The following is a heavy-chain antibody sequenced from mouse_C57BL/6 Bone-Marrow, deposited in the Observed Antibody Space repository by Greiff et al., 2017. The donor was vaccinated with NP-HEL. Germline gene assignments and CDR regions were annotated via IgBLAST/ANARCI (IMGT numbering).Heavy chain of an antibody. J-gene: IGHJ4*01. D-gene: IGHD1-1*02. CDR3: ARALPLWGYAMDY. V-gene: IGHV2-9-1*01. CDR2: IWTGGGT. CDR1: GFSLTSYA. Sequence: VKLMESGPGLVAPSQSLSITCTVSGFSLTSYAISWVRQPPGKGLEWLGVIWTGGGTNYNSALKSRLSISKDNSKSQVFLKMNSLQTDDTARYYCARALPLWGYAMDYWGQGTSVTVSS.